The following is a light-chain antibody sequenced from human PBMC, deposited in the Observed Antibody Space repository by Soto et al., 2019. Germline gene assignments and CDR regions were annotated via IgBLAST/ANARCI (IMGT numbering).Light chain of an antibody. CDR1: QSVSSY. Sequence: EIVLTQSPATLSLSPGERATLSCRASQSVSSYLAWYQQKPGQAPRLLIYDASNKATGIPAKFSGSGSGTDYTLTNSSLEPEDFAVYYCQQRSNWPPTFRRATRLEIK. J-gene: IGKJ5*01. CDR3: QQRSNWPPT. V-gene: IGKV3-11*01. CDR2: DAS.